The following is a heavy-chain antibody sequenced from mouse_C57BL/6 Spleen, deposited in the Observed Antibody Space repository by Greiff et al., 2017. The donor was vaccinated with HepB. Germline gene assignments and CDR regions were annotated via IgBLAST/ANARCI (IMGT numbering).Heavy chain of an antibody. CDR2: IYPGSGNT. V-gene: IGHV1-76*01. Sequence: ESGAELVRPGASVKLSCKASGYTFTDYYINWVKQRPGQGLEWIARIYPGSGNTYYNEKFKGKATLTAEKSSSTAYMQLSSLTSEDSAVYFCARGKLFFDYWGQGTTLTVSS. CDR1: GYTFTDYY. CDR3: ARGKLFFDY. J-gene: IGHJ2*01.